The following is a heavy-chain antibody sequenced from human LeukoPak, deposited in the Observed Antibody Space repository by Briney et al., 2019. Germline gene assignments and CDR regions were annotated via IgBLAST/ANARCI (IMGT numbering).Heavy chain of an antibody. CDR3: ARDRSYGSGSLDIDY. CDR1: GFTFSDYY. J-gene: IGHJ4*02. CDR2: IKQDGSEK. D-gene: IGHD3-10*01. Sequence: GGSLRLSCAASGFTFSDYYMDWVRQAPGKGLEWVANIKQDGSEKYYVDSVKGRFTISRDNAKNSLYLQMNSLRVEDTAVYYCARDRSYGSGSLDIDYWGQGTLVTVSS. V-gene: IGHV3-7*01.